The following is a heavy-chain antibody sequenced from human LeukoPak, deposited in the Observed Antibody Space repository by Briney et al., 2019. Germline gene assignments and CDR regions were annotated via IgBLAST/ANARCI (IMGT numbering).Heavy chain of an antibody. CDR3: AKDWARTHARWPYYFDY. CDR2: MSGSGGST. CDR1: GFTFSSYG. Sequence: PGGSLRLSCAASGFTFSSYGMSWVRQAQGKGLEWVSAMSGSGGSTYYADSVKGRFTISRDNSKNTLYLQMNSLRAEDTAVYYCAKDWARTHARWPYYFDYWGQGTLVTVSS. D-gene: IGHD4-23*01. J-gene: IGHJ4*02. V-gene: IGHV3-23*01.